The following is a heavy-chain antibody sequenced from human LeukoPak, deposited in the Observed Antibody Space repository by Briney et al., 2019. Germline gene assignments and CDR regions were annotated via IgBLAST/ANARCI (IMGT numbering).Heavy chain of an antibody. J-gene: IGHJ3*02. Sequence: PLQTLFLTCTVSGGSISSGGYYWSWIRQHPGKGLEWIGYIYYSGSSYYNPSLKSRVTISVDTSKNQFSLKLSSVTAADTAVYYCARAAPGAFDIWGQGTLVTVSS. CDR2: IYYSGSS. CDR3: ARAAPGAFDI. V-gene: IGHV4-31*03. CDR1: GGSISSGGYY.